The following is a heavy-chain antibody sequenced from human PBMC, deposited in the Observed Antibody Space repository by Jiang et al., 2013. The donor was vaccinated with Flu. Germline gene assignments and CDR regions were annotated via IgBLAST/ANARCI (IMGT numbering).Heavy chain of an antibody. CDR3: AHRRPSPTTVDFDY. D-gene: IGHD4-17*01. V-gene: IGHV2-5*02. J-gene: IGHJ4*02. Sequence: EWLALIYWDDDKRYSPSLKSRLTITKDTSKNQVVLTMTNMEPVDTATYYCAHRRPSPTTVDFDYWGQGTLVTVSS. CDR2: IYWDDDK.